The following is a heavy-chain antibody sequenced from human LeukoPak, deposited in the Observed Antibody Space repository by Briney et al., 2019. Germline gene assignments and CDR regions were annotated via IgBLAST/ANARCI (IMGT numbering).Heavy chain of an antibody. CDR2: ISAYNGNT. J-gene: IGHJ4*02. CDR3: AREGYYDFWSGYHIQGI. V-gene: IGHV1-18*01. CDR1: GYTFTSYG. Sequence: GASVKVSCKASGYTFTSYGISWVRQAPGQGLEWMGWISAYNGNTNNAQKLQGRVTMTTDTSTSTAYMELRSLRSDDTAVYYCAREGYYDFWSGYHIQGIWGQGTLVTVSS. D-gene: IGHD3-3*01.